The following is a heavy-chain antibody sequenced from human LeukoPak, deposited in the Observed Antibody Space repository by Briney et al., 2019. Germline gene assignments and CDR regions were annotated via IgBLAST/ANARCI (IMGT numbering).Heavy chain of an antibody. D-gene: IGHD2-15*01. CDR2: IIPIFGTA. V-gene: IGHV1-69*13. CDR1: GGTFISYA. J-gene: IGHJ4*02. Sequence: ASVKVSCKASGGTFISYAISWVRQAPGQGLEWMGGIIPIFGTANYAQKFQGRVTITADESTSTAYMELSSLRSEDTAVYYCARVAGGGSWAYWGQGTLVTVSS. CDR3: ARVAGGGSWAY.